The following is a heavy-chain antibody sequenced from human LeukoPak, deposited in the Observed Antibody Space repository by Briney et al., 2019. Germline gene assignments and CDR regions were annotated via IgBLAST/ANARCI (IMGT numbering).Heavy chain of an antibody. CDR3: ARDLTSYSGYDRRHAFDI. V-gene: IGHV3-23*01. Sequence: GGSLRLSCAASGFTFSSYAMSWVRQAPGKGLEWVSVVSGDGSGTYYADSVKGRFTISRDNSKNTLYLQMNSLRAEDTAVYYCARDLTSYSGYDRRHAFDIWGQGTMVTVSS. CDR2: VSGDGSGT. D-gene: IGHD5-12*01. CDR1: GFTFSSYA. J-gene: IGHJ3*02.